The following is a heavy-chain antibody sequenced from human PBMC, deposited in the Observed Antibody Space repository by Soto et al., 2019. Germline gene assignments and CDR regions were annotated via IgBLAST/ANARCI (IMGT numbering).Heavy chain of an antibody. V-gene: IGHV4-59*08. J-gene: IGHJ4*02. CDR1: GGAISSYY. D-gene: IGHD3-16*01. CDR2: IYYSGST. Sequence: QVQLQESGPGLVKPSETLSLTCTVSGGAISSYYWSWIRQPPGKGLEWIGYIYYSGSTNYNPSLKIRVTISVDTSKNQFSRKLSSVTAADTAVYYCARRWGTTFDYWGQGTLGTVSS. CDR3: ARRWGTTFDY.